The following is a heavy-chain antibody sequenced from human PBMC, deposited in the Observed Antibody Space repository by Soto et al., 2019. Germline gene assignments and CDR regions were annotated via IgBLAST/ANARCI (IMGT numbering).Heavy chain of an antibody. Sequence: GGSLRLSCAASGFTFSSYAMSWVRQTPGKGLEWVRQAPGKGLEWVSVISGGGDTTYYADSVKGRFTSSRDNSKNTLYLQMNSLRAEDTAVYYCAKVPTIAAAGTGYYHMDVWGKGTTVTVSS. CDR1: GFTFSSYA. D-gene: IGHD6-13*01. J-gene: IGHJ6*03. V-gene: IGHV3-23*01. CDR2: ISGGGDTT. CDR3: AKVPTIAAAGTGYYHMDV.